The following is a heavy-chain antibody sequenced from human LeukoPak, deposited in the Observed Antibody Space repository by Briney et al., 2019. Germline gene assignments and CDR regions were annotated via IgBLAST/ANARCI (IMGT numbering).Heavy chain of an antibody. CDR3: ARDRGDSSGYYLDAFDI. CDR2: IYTGGTA. CDR1: GLTVSSNY. V-gene: IGHV3-53*04. Sequence: PGGSLRLSCAASGLTVSSNYMSWVRQAPGKGLEWVSVIYTGGTAYYADSVKGRFSISRHNSNNTLYLQMNSLRVEDTAVYYCARDRGDSSGYYLDAFDIWDQGTMVTVSS. D-gene: IGHD3-22*01. J-gene: IGHJ3*02.